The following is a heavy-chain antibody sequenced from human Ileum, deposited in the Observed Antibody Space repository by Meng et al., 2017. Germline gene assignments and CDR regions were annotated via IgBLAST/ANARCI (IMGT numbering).Heavy chain of an antibody. CDR1: GGSISSSNW. V-gene: IGHV4-4*02. CDR2: IYHSGST. CDR3: ASLRYNWNYSADY. J-gene: IGHJ4*02. D-gene: IGHD1-7*01. Sequence: AQLEESGPGTVKPSGTLSLTCAVSGGSISSSNWWSWVRQPPGKGLEWIGEIYHSGSTNYNPSLKSRVTISVDKSKNQFSLKLSSVTAADTAVYYCASLRYNWNYSADYWGQGTLVTVSS.